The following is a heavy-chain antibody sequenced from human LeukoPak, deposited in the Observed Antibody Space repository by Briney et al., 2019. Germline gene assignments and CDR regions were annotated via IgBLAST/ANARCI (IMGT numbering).Heavy chain of an antibody. V-gene: IGHV1-18*01. CDR2: INAYNDNT. CDR1: GYTFTNYG. CDR3: ARAGYYDGSGYYHYYYYGMDV. J-gene: IGHJ6*02. D-gene: IGHD3-22*01. Sequence: ASVKVSCKASGYTFTNYGINWVRQAPGQGLEWMGWINAYNDNTDYAQNLQGRVTMTTDTSATTAYMELWNLRPDDSAVYYCARAGYYDGSGYYHYYYYGMDVWGQGTTVTVAS.